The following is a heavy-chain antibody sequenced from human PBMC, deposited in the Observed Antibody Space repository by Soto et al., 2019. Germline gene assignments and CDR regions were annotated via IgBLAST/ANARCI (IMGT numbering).Heavy chain of an antibody. CDR1: GFTFPNYG. CDR2: LSASGDTT. V-gene: IGHV3-23*01. Sequence: EVQLLESGGGLVQPGGSLRLSCAASGFTFPNYGMSWVRQAPGKGLEWISGLSASGDTTYYADSVKGRFTISRDSSKNTLYLQMSSLRVDDTAVYYCTRDSGYDSTDWGQGTLVTVSS. J-gene: IGHJ4*02. D-gene: IGHD3-22*01. CDR3: TRDSGYDSTD.